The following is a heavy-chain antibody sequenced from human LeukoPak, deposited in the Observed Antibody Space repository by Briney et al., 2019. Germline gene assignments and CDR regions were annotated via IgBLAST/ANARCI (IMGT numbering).Heavy chain of an antibody. CDR3: VRVNPRGYDPPK. J-gene: IGHJ4*02. Sequence: GRSLRLSCVASGFTFSLYWMSWVRQAPGKGLEWVANIKQDGGEELYVDSVKGRFTISRDNAKNSLYLQMNSRRAEDTAVYYCVRVNPRGYDPPKWGQGTLVTVSS. D-gene: IGHD5-12*01. CDR1: GFTFSLYW. CDR2: IKQDGGEE. V-gene: IGHV3-7*05.